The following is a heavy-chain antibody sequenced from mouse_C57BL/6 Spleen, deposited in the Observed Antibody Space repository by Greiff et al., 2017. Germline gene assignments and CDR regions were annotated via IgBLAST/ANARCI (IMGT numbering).Heavy chain of an antibody. Sequence: EVKLMESGGDLVKPGGSLKLSCAASGFTFSSYGMSWVRQTPDKRLEWVATISSGGSYTYYPDSVKGRFTISRDNAKNTLYLQMSSLKSEDTAMYYCARKATSARDYWGQGTSVTVSS. J-gene: IGHJ4*01. CDR2: ISSGGSYT. CDR1: GFTFSSYG. D-gene: IGHD3-2*02. CDR3: ARKATSARDY. V-gene: IGHV5-6*01.